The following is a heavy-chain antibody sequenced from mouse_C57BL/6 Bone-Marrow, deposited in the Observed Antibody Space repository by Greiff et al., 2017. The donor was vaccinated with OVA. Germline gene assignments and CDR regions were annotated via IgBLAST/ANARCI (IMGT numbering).Heavy chain of an antibody. J-gene: IGHJ4*01. Sequence: QVQLQQPGAELVRPGSSVKLSCKASGYTFTSYWMDWVKQRPGQGLEWIGNIYPSDSETHYNQKFTDKATLTVDKSSSTAYMQLSSLTSEDSAFYYCASYYYGSRDYYAMDYWGQGTSVTVSS. V-gene: IGHV1-61*01. CDR3: ASYYYGSRDYYAMDY. CDR2: IYPSDSET. CDR1: GYTFTSYW. D-gene: IGHD1-1*01.